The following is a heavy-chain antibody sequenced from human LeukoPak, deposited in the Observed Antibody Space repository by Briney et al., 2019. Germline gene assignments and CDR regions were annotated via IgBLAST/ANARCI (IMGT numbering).Heavy chain of an antibody. Sequence: GGSLRLSCAASGFTFSSYSMNWVRQAPGKGLEWVSSISSSSSYIYYADSVQGRFTISRDNAKNSLYLQMNSLRAEDTAVYYCARVNGGFGELFGVLDYWGQGTLVTVSS. CDR2: ISSSSSYI. J-gene: IGHJ4*02. CDR3: ARVNGGFGELFGVLDY. CDR1: GFTFSSYS. V-gene: IGHV3-21*01. D-gene: IGHD3-10*01.